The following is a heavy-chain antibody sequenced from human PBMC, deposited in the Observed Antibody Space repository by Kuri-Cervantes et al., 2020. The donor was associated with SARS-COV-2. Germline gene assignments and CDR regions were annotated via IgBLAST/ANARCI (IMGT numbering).Heavy chain of an antibody. CDR3: ARDGDYKGHGMDV. Sequence: GSLRLSCAVYGGSFSGYYWSWIRQPPGKGLEWIGEINHSGSTNYNPSLKSRVTISVDRSMNQLSLNVKSVTAADTAVYYCARDGDYKGHGMDVWGQGTTVTVSS. CDR1: GGSFSGYY. D-gene: IGHD4-17*01. V-gene: IGHV4-34*01. CDR2: INHSGST. J-gene: IGHJ6*02.